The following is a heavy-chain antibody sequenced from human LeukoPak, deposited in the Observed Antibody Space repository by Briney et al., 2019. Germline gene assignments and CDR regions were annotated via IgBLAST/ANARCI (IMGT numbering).Heavy chain of an antibody. D-gene: IGHD6-13*01. J-gene: IGHJ3*02. CDR2: IYTSGST. CDR3: ARDNAGGIAAAAFDI. Sequence: PSETLSLTCTVSGGSISSYYWSWIRQPAGKGVVWIGRIYTSGSTNYDPSLKSRVTMSVDTSKNQFSLKLSSVTAADTAVYYCARDNAGGIAAAAFDIWGQGTMVTVSS. CDR1: GGSISSYY. V-gene: IGHV4-4*07.